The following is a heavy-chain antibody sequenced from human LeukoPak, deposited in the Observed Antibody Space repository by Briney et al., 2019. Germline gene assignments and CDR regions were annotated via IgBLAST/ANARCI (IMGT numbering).Heavy chain of an antibody. CDR2: MRGTGDRT. J-gene: IGHJ6*02. Sequence: GGSLRLSCAASGFTFSSYAMSWVRQAPERGLEWVSGMRGTGDRTFYADSVKGRFTISRDNSKNTLYLQMNSLRAEDTAVYYCARDQLELGHYYYYGMDVWGQGTTVTVSS. V-gene: IGHV3-23*01. D-gene: IGHD1-1*01. CDR1: GFTFSSYA. CDR3: ARDQLELGHYYYYGMDV.